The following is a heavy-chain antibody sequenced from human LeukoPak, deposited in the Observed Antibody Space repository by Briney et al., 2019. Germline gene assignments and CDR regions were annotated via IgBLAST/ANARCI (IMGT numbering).Heavy chain of an antibody. CDR3: ARSPRQLVQRDWFDP. V-gene: IGHV1-2*02. D-gene: IGHD6-13*01. J-gene: IGHJ5*02. Sequence: ASVKVSCKASGYTFTGYYMHWVRQAPGQGLEWMGWINPDSGGTNYAQKFQGRVTMTRDTSISTAYMDLSSLRSEDTAVYYCARSPRQLVQRDWFDPWGQGTLVTVSS. CDR1: GYTFTGYY. CDR2: INPDSGGT.